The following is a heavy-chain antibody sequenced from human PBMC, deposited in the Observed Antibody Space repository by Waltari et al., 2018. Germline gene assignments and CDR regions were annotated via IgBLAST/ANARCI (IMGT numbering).Heavy chain of an antibody. Sequence: QVQLVQSGAEVKKPGSSVKVSCKASGGTFSSYAISWVRPAPGKGLEWMGGGIPILGRANDEKKFQGRGTSTADKSRSTAYMQLSSLRSEDTAVYDCARGIAAADYYYYYMDVWGKGTTVTVSS. V-gene: IGHV1-69*10. CDR3: ARGIAAADYYYYYMDV. CDR1: GGTFSSYA. J-gene: IGHJ6*03. D-gene: IGHD6-13*01. CDR2: GIPILGRA.